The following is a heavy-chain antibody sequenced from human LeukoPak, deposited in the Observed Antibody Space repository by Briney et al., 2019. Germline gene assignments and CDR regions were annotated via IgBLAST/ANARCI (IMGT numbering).Heavy chain of an antibody. V-gene: IGHV5-51*01. D-gene: IGHD7-27*01. CDR2: IYPGDSDT. J-gene: IGHJ4*02. CDR3: ARLPTGASQSY. CDR1: GYNFASYW. Sequence: EEFLKISCKGSGYNFASYWIGWVRQMPGKGLECMGIIYPGDSDTKYSPSFQGQVTISADKSISTAYLQWSSLKASDTAMYYCARLPTGASQSYWGQGTLVTVSS.